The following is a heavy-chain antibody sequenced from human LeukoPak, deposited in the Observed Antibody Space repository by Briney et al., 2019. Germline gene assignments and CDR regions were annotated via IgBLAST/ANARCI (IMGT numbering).Heavy chain of an antibody. J-gene: IGHJ6*02. CDR1: GGTFSSYA. CDR3: ARGVSLNYYYYGMDV. Sequence: GSSVKVSCKASGGTFSSYAISWVRQAPGQGLEWMGRIIPILGIANYAQKFQGRVTITADKSTSTAYMELSSLRSEDTAVYYCARGVSLNYYYYGMDVWGQGTTVTVSS. CDR2: IIPILGIA. D-gene: IGHD3-16*02. V-gene: IGHV1-69*04.